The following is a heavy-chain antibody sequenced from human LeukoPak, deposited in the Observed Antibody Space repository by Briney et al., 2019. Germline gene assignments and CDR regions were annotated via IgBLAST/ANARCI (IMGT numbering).Heavy chain of an antibody. D-gene: IGHD2-8*01. CDR3: ATSSGYCTNGVCYEPFDY. J-gene: IGHJ4*02. Sequence: ASVXVSCKASGGTFSSYAISWGRQAPGQGLEWMGRIIPILGIANYAQKLQGRVTMTTDTSTSTAYMELRSLRSDDTAVYYCATSSGYCTNGVCYEPFDYWGQGTLVTVSS. CDR1: GGTFSSYA. CDR2: IIPILGIA. V-gene: IGHV1-69*04.